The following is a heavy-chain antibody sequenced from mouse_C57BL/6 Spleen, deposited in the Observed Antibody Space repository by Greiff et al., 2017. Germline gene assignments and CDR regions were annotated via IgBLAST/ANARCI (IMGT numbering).Heavy chain of an antibody. V-gene: IGHV1-53*01. J-gene: IGHJ4*01. CDR2: IILSNGGT. D-gene: IGHD1-1*01. CDR3: ARETTVRGYYAMDY. CDR1: GYPFTSYW. Sequence: QVQLQQPGTELVNPGASVKLSCKASGYPFTSYWMPWVKQTPGQGLEWIGNIILSNGGTNYNEKFKSKATLTVDKASSTAYMQLSRLTSEDSAVYYCARETTVRGYYAMDYWGQGTSVTVSS.